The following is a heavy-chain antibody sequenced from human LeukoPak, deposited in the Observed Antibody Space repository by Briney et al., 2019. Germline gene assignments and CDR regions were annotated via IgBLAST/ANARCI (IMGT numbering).Heavy chain of an antibody. CDR1: GGTFSSYA. CDR2: IIPIFGTA. Sequence: ASVKVSCKASGGTFSSYAISWVRQAPGPGLEWMGGIIPIFGTANYAQKFQGRVTITADESTSTAYMELSSLRSEDTAVYYCARDPHGSGSYYTIGYWGQGTLVTVSS. V-gene: IGHV1-69*13. J-gene: IGHJ4*02. D-gene: IGHD3-10*01. CDR3: ARDPHGSGSYYTIGY.